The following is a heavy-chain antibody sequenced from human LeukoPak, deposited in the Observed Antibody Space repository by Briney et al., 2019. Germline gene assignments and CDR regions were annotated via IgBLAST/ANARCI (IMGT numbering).Heavy chain of an antibody. CDR1: GGSISSYY. V-gene: IGHV4-59*01. Sequence: SETLSLTCAVSGGSISSYYWSWIRQPPGKGLEWIGYIYYSGSTNYNPSLKSRVTISVDTSKNQFSLKLSSVTAADTAVYYCASGRAGDFDYWGQGTLVTVSS. D-gene: IGHD6-13*01. CDR3: ASGRAGDFDY. J-gene: IGHJ4*02. CDR2: IYYSGST.